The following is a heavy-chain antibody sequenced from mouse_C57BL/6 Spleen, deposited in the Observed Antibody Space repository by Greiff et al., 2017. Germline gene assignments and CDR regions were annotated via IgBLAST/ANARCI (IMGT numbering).Heavy chain of an antibody. J-gene: IGHJ4*01. Sequence: EVQRLESGPELVKPGASVKISCKASGYSFTGYFMNWVKQSPGQSLAWIGRINPYHGDTFYNQKFKGKATLTVDKSSSTSHRELLSLTSEDFAVYYCARCYPTYYAMDYGGQGTSVTVSS. CDR1: GYSFTGYF. D-gene: IGHD2-10*01. CDR2: INPYHGDT. CDR3: ARCYPTYYAMDY. V-gene: IGHV1-37*01.